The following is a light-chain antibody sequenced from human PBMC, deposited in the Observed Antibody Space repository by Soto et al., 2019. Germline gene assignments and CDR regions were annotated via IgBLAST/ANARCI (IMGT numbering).Light chain of an antibody. V-gene: IGLV2-8*01. CDR1: SSDIGGYNF. CDR3: RSYAGSNNYV. CDR2: EIT. Sequence: QSSLTQPPSASGSPGQSVTISCTGTSSDIGGYNFVSWYQHHPDKAPKLMIYEITKRPSGVPARFSGSKSDNTASLTVSGLQAEDEADYYCRSYAGSNNYVFGTGTKLTVL. J-gene: IGLJ1*01.